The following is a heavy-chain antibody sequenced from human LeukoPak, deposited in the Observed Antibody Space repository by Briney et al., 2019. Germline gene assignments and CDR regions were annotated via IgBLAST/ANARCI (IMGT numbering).Heavy chain of an antibody. J-gene: IGHJ4*02. CDR1: GGSLSSGGSS. D-gene: IGHD4/OR15-4a*01. CDR2: IYHSGST. V-gene: IGHV4-30-2*01. Sequence: PSETLSLTCAVSGGSLSSGGSSCGSVRQPPGKGLEWVGYIYHSGSTYYNPSHKRRGTITVDRTKNHNALKLSSVAAADTAVYYCARERWQGCPPRKDYWGQGTLVTASS. CDR3: ARERWQGCPPRKDY.